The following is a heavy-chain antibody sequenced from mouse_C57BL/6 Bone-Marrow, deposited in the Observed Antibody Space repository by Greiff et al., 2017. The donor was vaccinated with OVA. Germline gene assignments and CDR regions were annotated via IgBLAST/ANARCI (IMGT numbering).Heavy chain of an antibody. D-gene: IGHD2-5*01. V-gene: IGHV1-59*01. CDR2: IDPSDSYT. J-gene: IGHJ4*01. CDR1: GYTFTSYW. CDR3: ARWRGYGVRDSNYEENYAMDY. Sequence: QVQLQQPGAELVRPGTSVKLSCKASGYTFTSYWMHWVKQRPGQGLEWIGVIDPSDSYTNYNQKFKGKATLTVDTSSSTAYMQLSSLTSEDSAVYYCARWRGYGVRDSNYEENYAMDYWGQGTSVTVSS.